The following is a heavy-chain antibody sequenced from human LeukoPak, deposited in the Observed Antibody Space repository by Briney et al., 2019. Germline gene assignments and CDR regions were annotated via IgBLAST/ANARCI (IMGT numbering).Heavy chain of an antibody. CDR2: ISSSGSTI. D-gene: IGHD3-10*02. CDR3: AELGMIGGV. J-gene: IGHJ6*04. Sequence: GGSLRLSCAASGFTFSSYEMNWVRQAPGKGLEWVSYISSSGSTIYYADSVKGRFTISRDNAKNSLYLQTNSLRAEDTAVYYCAELGMIGGVWGKGTTVTISS. CDR1: GFTFSSYE. V-gene: IGHV3-48*03.